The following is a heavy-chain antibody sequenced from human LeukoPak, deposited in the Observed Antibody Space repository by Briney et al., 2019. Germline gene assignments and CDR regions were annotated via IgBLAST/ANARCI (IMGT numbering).Heavy chain of an antibody. CDR3: AREDPQTTVPEGMDV. V-gene: IGHV4-59*01. Sequence: SETLSLTCTVSGGSISNFYWSWIRQSPGKGLEWIGYIYYSGTTNSNPSLKSRVTISVDTSKNQFSLQLRSVTAADTAVYYCAREDPQTTVPEGMDVWGQGTTVIVSS. CDR2: IYYSGTT. J-gene: IGHJ6*02. D-gene: IGHD4-17*01. CDR1: GGSISNFY.